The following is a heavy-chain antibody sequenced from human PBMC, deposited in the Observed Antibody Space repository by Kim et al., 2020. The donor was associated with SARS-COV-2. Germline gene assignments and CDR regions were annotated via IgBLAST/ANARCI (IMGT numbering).Heavy chain of an antibody. D-gene: IGHD2-2*01. V-gene: IGHV3-21*01. CDR1: GFTFSSYS. CDR2: ISSSSYI. Sequence: GGSLRLSCAASGFTFSSYSMNWVRQAPGKGLEWVSSISSSSYIYYADAVKGRFTISRDNAKNSLYLQMNSLRAEDTAVYYCARDMGSSTRTDAFDIWGPGTMVTVSS. J-gene: IGHJ3*02. CDR3: ARDMGSSTRTDAFDI.